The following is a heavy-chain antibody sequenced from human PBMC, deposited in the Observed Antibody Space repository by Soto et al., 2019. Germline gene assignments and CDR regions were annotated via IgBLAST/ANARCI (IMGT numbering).Heavy chain of an antibody. J-gene: IGHJ4*02. CDR2: IKHDTSEA. V-gene: IGHV3-7*03. D-gene: IGHD6-13*01. CDR1: GFKFSDYW. CDR3: AKVSLGIAAAAPDY. Sequence: GSLRLSCAASGFKFSDYWVSWVRQAPGKGLEWVGNIKHDTSEAHYADSVKGRFTITRDNIKNFLFLQMNGLRSDDTASYYCAKVSLGIAAAAPDYWGQGTLVTVSS.